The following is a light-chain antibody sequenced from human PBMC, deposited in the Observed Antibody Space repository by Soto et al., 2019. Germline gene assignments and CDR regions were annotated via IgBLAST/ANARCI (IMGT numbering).Light chain of an antibody. CDR3: LRYGDSPPAYT. Sequence: EIVLTQSPGTVSLSPGERATLSCRASQSVSSRNLAWYRQKPGQAPSLLIFGACNRATGIPDRFSGSGSGTDFTLNISRLEPEDCAVYYCLRYGDSPPAYTFGQGTKLEIK. V-gene: IGKV3-20*01. CDR2: GAC. CDR1: QSVSSRN. J-gene: IGKJ2*01.